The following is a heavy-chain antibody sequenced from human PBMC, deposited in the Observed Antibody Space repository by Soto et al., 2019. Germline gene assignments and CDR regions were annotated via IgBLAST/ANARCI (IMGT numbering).Heavy chain of an antibody. Sequence: QVQLVQSGAEVKKPGSSVKVSCKASGGTFSSYAISWVRQAPGQGLEWMGGIIPISGTANYAQKFQGRVTITAEEFTSTAYKELSSLRYEDTAVYYCARGYCSGGSCYIDDYYYYGMDVWGQGTTVTVSS. CDR1: GGTFSSYA. CDR3: ARGYCSGGSCYIDDYYYYGMDV. CDR2: IIPISGTA. V-gene: IGHV1-69*01. J-gene: IGHJ6*02. D-gene: IGHD2-15*01.